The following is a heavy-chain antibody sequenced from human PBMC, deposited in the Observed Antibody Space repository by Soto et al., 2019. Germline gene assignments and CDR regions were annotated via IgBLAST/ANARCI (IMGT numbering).Heavy chain of an antibody. CDR1: GDSFSTYW. V-gene: IGHV5-51*01. Sequence: GESLKISCKGSGDSFSTYWIGWVRQMPGKGLEWMGIIFPDDSDTRYSPSFQGQVTISADKSINTAYLQWSSLKASDTAMYYYARTENKGAGNFDYWGRGTRVPVSS. CDR2: IFPDDSDT. CDR3: ARTENKGAGNFDY. J-gene: IGHJ4*02.